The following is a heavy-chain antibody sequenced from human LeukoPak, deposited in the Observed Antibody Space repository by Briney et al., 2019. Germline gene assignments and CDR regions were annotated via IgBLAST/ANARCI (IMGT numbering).Heavy chain of an antibody. Sequence: ASVKVSCKASGGAFSSYAISWVRQAPGQGLEWMGGIIPIFGTANYAQKFQGRVTITADKSTSTAYMELSSLRSEDTAVYYCARDTDGSGFDYWGQGTLVTVSS. CDR1: GGAFSSYA. CDR2: IIPIFGTA. CDR3: ARDTDGSGFDY. J-gene: IGHJ4*02. D-gene: IGHD3-22*01. V-gene: IGHV1-69*06.